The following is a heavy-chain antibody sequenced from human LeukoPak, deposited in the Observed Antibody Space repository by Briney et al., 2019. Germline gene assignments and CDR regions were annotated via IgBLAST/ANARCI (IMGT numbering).Heavy chain of an antibody. D-gene: IGHD1-1*01. CDR3: VKKGQADDDGKPD. V-gene: IGHV3-53*01. CDR2: IYSGGST. CDR1: GFTVSSNY. Sequence: GGSLRLSCAASGFTVSSNYMSWVRQAPGKGLEWVSVIYSGGSTYYADSVKGRFTISRDNSKSTVYLQMNNLRADDTAVYYCVKKGQADDDGKPDWGQGTLVTVSS. J-gene: IGHJ4*02.